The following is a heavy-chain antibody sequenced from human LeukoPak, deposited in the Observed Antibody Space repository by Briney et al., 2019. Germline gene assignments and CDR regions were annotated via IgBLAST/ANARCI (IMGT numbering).Heavy chain of an antibody. J-gene: IGHJ3*02. CDR2: IYYSGST. D-gene: IGHD2-21*01. CDR1: GGSISSSSYY. V-gene: IGHV4-39*02. CDR3: AREGGEDAFDI. Sequence: SETLSLTCTVSGGSISSSSYYWGWIRQPPGKGLEWIGSIYYSGSTYYNPSLKSRVTISVDTSKNQFSLKLSSVTAADTAVYYCAREGGEDAFDIWGQGTMVTVSS.